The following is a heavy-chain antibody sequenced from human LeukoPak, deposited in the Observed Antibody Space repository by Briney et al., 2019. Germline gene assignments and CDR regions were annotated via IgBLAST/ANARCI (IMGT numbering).Heavy chain of an antibody. D-gene: IGHD4-17*01. V-gene: IGHV1-69*05. CDR1: GYTFTSYD. J-gene: IGHJ4*02. CDR3: ARGPLYGAFDY. Sequence: SVKVSCKASGYTFTSYDISWVRQAPGQGLEWMGGIIPIFGTANYAQKFQGRVTITTDESTSTAYMELSSLRSEDTAVYYCARGPLYGAFDYWGQGTLVTVSS. CDR2: IIPIFGTA.